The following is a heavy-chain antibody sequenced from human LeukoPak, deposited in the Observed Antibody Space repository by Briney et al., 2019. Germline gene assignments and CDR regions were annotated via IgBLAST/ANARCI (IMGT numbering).Heavy chain of an antibody. CDR3: ARGAKDSSGYYFDY. Sequence: PGGSLRLSCAAPGFTVSSNYMSWVRQAPGKGLEWVSVIYSGGSTYYADSVKGRFTISRDNSKNTLYLQMNSLRAEDTAVYYCARGAKDSSGYYFDYWGQGTLVTVSS. V-gene: IGHV3-53*01. CDR1: GFTVSSNY. J-gene: IGHJ4*02. CDR2: IYSGGST. D-gene: IGHD3-22*01.